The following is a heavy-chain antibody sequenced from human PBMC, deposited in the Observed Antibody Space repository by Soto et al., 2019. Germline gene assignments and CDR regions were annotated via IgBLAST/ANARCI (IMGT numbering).Heavy chain of an antibody. CDR3: ARRGLGNFFDY. D-gene: IGHD6-19*01. J-gene: IGHJ4*02. CDR2: IYYSGST. V-gene: IGHV4-39*01. Sequence: SETLSLTCTVSGGSINSNSYSWAWIRQPPEKGLEWIGTIYYSGSTYYNPSLKSRVTISVDTSKNEFSLKLSSVTAADTAVFYCARRGLGNFFDYWGQGALVTVSS. CDR1: GGSINSNSYS.